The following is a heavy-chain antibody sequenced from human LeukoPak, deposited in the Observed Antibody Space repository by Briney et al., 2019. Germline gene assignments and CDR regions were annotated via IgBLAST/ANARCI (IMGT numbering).Heavy chain of an antibody. CDR1: GFTFSNYA. J-gene: IGHJ4*02. D-gene: IGHD2-2*01. V-gene: IGHV3-23*01. CDR3: AKDLGYCHSTSCYFDY. Sequence: GGSLRLSCAASGFTFSNYAMSWVRQAPGKGLEWVSAISSSAGSTYYADSVKGRFTISRDNSKNTLYLQMNSLRAEDTAVYYCAKDLGYCHSTSCYFDYWGQGTLVTVSS. CDR2: ISSSAGST.